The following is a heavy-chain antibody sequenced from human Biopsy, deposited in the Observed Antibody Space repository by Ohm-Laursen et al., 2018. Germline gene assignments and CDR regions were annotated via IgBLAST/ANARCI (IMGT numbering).Heavy chain of an antibody. CDR3: ARLAQIYGDSPFDP. V-gene: IGHV1-69*13. CDR2: IIPLFGAP. J-gene: IGHJ5*02. Sequence: GASVKVSCKVSGAIFSNYATTWVRQAPGQGLEWMGGIIPLFGAPNYAQKFQGRLTITADESKSTTYMELSSLRSEDTAVYYCARLAQIYGDSPFDPWGQGTLVTVSS. D-gene: IGHD4-17*01. CDR1: GAIFSNYA.